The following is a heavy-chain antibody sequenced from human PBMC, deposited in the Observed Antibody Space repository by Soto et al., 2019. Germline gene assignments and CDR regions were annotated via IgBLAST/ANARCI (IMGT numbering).Heavy chain of an antibody. CDR3: ARLSGLPPHYYYMDV. V-gene: IGHV5-51*01. CDR2: IYPGDSDT. Sequence: PGESLKISCKGSGYSFTSYWIGWVRQMPGKGLEWMGIIYPGDSDTRYSPSFQGQVTISADKSISTAYLQWSSLKASDTAMYYCARLSGLPPHYYYMDVWGKGTTVTVSS. D-gene: IGHD3-10*01. CDR1: GYSFTSYW. J-gene: IGHJ6*03.